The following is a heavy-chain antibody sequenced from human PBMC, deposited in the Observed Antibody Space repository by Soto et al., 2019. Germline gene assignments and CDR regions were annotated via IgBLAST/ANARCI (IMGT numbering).Heavy chain of an antibody. V-gene: IGHV1-3*01. CDR2: INAGNGNT. Sequence: ASVKVSCKASGYTFTSYAMHWVRQAPGQRLEWMGWINAGNGNTKYSQKFQGRVTITRDTSASTAYMELSSLRSEDTAVYYCARPLDPLGYCSSTSCYALDYWGQGTLVTSPQ. J-gene: IGHJ4*02. CDR3: ARPLDPLGYCSSTSCYALDY. D-gene: IGHD2-2*01. CDR1: GYTFTSYA.